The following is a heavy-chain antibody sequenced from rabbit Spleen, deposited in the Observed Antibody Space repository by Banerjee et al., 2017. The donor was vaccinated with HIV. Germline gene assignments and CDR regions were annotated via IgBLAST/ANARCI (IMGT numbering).Heavy chain of an antibody. Sequence: QSLEESGGGLVKPGASLTLTCKASGFTISSSYYMCWVRQAPGKGLEWIGCIYGSTYGATYYASWVNGRFTISKTSTTVTLQMTSLTAADTATYVCARSLNSGVGWNFSLCGQGTLVTVS. D-gene: IGHD1-1*01. J-gene: IGHJ4*01. CDR2: IYGSTYGAT. CDR3: ARSLNSGVGWNFSL. V-gene: IGHV1S40*01. CDR1: GFTISSSYY.